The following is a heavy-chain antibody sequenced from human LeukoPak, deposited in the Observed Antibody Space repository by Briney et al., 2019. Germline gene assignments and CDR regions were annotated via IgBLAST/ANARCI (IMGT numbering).Heavy chain of an antibody. CDR3: ARLGSGSRGY. Sequence: SETLSLTCTVSGGSISSSSYYWGWIRQPPGKGPEWIGSIYYSGSTYYNPSLKSRVTISVDTSKNQFSLKLSSVTAADTAVYYCARLGSGSRGYWGQGTLVTVSS. J-gene: IGHJ4*02. CDR2: IYYSGST. CDR1: GGSISSSSYY. D-gene: IGHD3-10*01. V-gene: IGHV4-39*01.